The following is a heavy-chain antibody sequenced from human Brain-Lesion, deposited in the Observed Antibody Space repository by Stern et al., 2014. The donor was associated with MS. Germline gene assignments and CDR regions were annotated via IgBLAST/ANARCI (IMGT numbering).Heavy chain of an antibody. V-gene: IGHV1-2*02. CDR2: MNPNTGGT. D-gene: IGHD3-3*01. CDR1: GYIFTGYY. Sequence: QVQLVQSGAEVKKPGASVKVSCKTSGYIFTGYYIHWVRQAPGQGLEWMAWMNPNTGGTKDAQKVQGRVTMSRDTSISTAYVEMSSLTSDDTAVYYCARDQRGITIFGVVTDYYYLGMDVWGQGTTVTVSS. J-gene: IGHJ6*02. CDR3: ARDQRGITIFGVVTDYYYLGMDV.